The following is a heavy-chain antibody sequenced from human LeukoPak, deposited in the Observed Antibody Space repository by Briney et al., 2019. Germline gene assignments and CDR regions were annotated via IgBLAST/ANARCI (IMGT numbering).Heavy chain of an antibody. CDR3: GRSGYSSGWILDY. J-gene: IGHJ4*02. V-gene: IGHV4-34*01. D-gene: IGHD6-19*01. CDR1: GGSSSGYY. Sequence: PETLSLTCAVYGGSSSGYYWSWIRHPPGKVLEWIGGINHSGSTNYNPSLKSRVTISVDTSKNQFSLKLSSVTAADTAVYYCGRSGYSSGWILDYWGQGTLVTVSS. CDR2: INHSGST.